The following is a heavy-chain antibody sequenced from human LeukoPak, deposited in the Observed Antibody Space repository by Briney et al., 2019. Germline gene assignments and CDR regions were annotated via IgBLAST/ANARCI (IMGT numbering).Heavy chain of an antibody. D-gene: IGHD2-2*02. Sequence: PGGSLRLPCAASGFTFSSYSMNWVRQAPGKGLEWVSSISSSSSYIYYADSVKGRFTISRDNAKNSLYLQMNSLRAEDTAVYYCARNPSPPSVPAAIGVDYYYYYYMDVWGKGTTVTVSS. J-gene: IGHJ6*03. CDR2: ISSSSSYI. CDR3: ARNPSPPSVPAAIGVDYYYYYYMDV. CDR1: GFTFSSYS. V-gene: IGHV3-21*01.